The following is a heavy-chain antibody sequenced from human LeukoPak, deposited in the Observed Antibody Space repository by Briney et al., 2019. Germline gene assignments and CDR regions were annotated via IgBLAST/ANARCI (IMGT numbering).Heavy chain of an antibody. V-gene: IGHV1-69*05. D-gene: IGHD3-22*01. CDR2: IIPIFGTA. CDR1: GGTFSSYA. CDR3: ARDIHSSGYCYDY. J-gene: IGHJ4*02. Sequence: GASVKVSCKASGGTFSSYAISWVRQAPGQGLEWMGGIIPIFGTANYAPKFQGRVTITTDESTSTAYMELSSLRSEDTAVYYCARDIHSSGYCYDYWGQGTLVTVSS.